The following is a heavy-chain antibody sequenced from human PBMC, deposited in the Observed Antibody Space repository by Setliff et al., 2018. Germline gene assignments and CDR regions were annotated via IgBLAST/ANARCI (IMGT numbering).Heavy chain of an antibody. CDR3: AGQGPIFGSGLIPGFDQ. Sequence: GGSLRLSCAASTFPFSNYGVTWVRQAPGKGPQWVASISASGHNTWYADFVKGRFTTSRDNSKNTVSLQMSSLRTEDTAIYFCAGQGPIFGSGLIPGFDQWGQGTMVTVSS. J-gene: IGHJ4*02. V-gene: IGHV3-23*01. CDR1: TFPFSNYG. CDR2: ISASGHNT. D-gene: IGHD3-3*01.